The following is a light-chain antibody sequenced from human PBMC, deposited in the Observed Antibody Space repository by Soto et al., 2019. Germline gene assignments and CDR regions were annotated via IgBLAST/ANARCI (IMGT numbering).Light chain of an antibody. J-gene: IGLJ2*01. CDR3: TSYASGSSHVV. V-gene: IGLV2-14*01. CDR2: DVN. CDR1: SSDIGGYDY. Sequence: QSALTQPASVSGSPGQSITLSCTGTSSDIGGYDYFSWYQRHQGKAPKLIIYDVNNRPSGVSNRFSCSRSGNTAALTLSGPQAEDEAEYYCTSYASGSSHVVFGGGTKLTVL.